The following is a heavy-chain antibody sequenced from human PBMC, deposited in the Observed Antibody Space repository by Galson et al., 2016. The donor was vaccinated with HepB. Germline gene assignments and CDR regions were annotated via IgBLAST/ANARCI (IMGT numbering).Heavy chain of an antibody. V-gene: IGHV4-59*01. J-gene: IGHJ5*02. CDR2: VYYSGSA. CDR1: GGSISSYY. Sequence: SETLSLTCTVSGGSISSYYWSWIRQPPGKELEWIGYVYYSGSAYNPPLKSRVTISIDTSKNQFSLKLSPMTAADTAVYYCAREFRLVWFGALLHNWFDPWGQGTLVTVSS. D-gene: IGHD3-10*01. CDR3: AREFRLVWFGALLHNWFDP.